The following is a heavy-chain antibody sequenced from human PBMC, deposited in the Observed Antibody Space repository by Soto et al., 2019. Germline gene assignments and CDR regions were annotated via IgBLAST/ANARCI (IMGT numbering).Heavy chain of an antibody. J-gene: IGHJ6*02. CDR1: GFTFSSYG. Sequence: QVQLVESGGGVVQPGRSLRLSCAASGFTFSSYGMHWVRQAPGKGLEWVAVISYDGSNKYYADSVKGRFTISRDNSKNTLYLQMNSLRAEDTAVYYCTTYSSSLDHYYYYGMDVWGQGTTVTVSS. V-gene: IGHV3-30*03. CDR3: TTYSSSLDHYYYYGMDV. CDR2: ISYDGSNK. D-gene: IGHD6-6*01.